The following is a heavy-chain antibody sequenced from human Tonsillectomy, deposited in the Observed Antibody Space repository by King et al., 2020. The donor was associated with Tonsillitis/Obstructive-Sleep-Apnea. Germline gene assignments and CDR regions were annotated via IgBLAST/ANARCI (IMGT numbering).Heavy chain of an antibody. V-gene: IGHV4-34*01. D-gene: IGHD3-10*01. Sequence: VQLQQWGAGLLKPSETLSLTCAVYGGSFSGYYWSWIRQPPGKGLEWIGEINHSGSTNYNPSLKSRVTISVDTSKNQFSLKLSSVTAADTAVYYCARGTMVRGVIIKGNYYMDVWGKGTTVTVSS. CDR1: GGSFSGYY. CDR3: ARGTMVRGVIIKGNYYMDV. CDR2: INHSGST. J-gene: IGHJ6*03.